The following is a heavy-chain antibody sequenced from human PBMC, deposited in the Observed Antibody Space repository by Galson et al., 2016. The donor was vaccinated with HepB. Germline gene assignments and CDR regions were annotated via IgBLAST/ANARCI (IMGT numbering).Heavy chain of an antibody. CDR1: GFTFGDYA. CDR2: IRSKVYGGTT. D-gene: IGHD3-3*01. J-gene: IGHJ6*03. CDR3: TRVDYDFWSGYSRYMDV. V-gene: IGHV3-49*03. Sequence: SLRLSCATSGFTFGDYAMSWFRQAPGKGLEWVGFIRSKVYGGTTEYAASVKGRFTISRDDSKSIAYLQMNSLKTEDTAVYYCTRVDYDFWSGYSRYMDVWGKGTTVTVSS.